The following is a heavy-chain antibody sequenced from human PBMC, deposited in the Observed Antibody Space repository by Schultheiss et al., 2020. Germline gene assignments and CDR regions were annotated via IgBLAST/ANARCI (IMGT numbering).Heavy chain of an antibody. D-gene: IGHD6-13*01. CDR1: GFTFSSYW. J-gene: IGHJ1*01. Sequence: GGSLRLSCAASGFTFSSYWMHWVRQAPGKGLVWVSRIYNDGSDTSYADSVKGRFTISRDNVRNTVYLQMNSLRAEDTAVYYCAKDAEAGDSKSWPAEYFQHWGQGTLVTVSS. CDR2: IYNDGSDT. V-gene: IGHV3-74*01. CDR3: AKDAEAGDSKSWPAEYFQH.